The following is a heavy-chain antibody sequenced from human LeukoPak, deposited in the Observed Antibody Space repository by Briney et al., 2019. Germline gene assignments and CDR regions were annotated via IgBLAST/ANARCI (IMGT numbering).Heavy chain of an antibody. CDR2: IYHSGST. Sequence: SETLSLTCAVSGYSMSSGHYWGWIRQPPGKRLEWIGSIYHSGSTYYNPSLKSRVTISVDTSKNQFSLKVNSVTAADTAVYYCGRAQGATDYWGQGTLVTVSS. CDR1: GYSMSSGHY. J-gene: IGHJ4*02. V-gene: IGHV4-38-2*01. CDR3: GRAQGATDY. D-gene: IGHD1-26*01.